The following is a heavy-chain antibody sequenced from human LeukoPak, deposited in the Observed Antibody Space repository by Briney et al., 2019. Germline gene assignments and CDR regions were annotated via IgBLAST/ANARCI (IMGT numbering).Heavy chain of an antibody. Sequence: PSETLSLTCTVSGDSISSGSYYWSWIRQPAGKGLEWIGRIYTSGSTNYHPSLKSRVTISVDTSKNQFSLKLSSVTAADTAVYYCARGGKGANARGFDYWGQGTLVTVSS. J-gene: IGHJ4*02. CDR1: GDSISSGSYY. CDR2: IYTSGST. CDR3: ARGGKGANARGFDY. D-gene: IGHD4/OR15-4a*01. V-gene: IGHV4-61*02.